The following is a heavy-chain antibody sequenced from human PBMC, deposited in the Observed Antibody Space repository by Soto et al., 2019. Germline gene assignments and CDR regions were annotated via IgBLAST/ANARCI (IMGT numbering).Heavy chain of an antibody. Sequence: PGGSLRLSCVASGFTFNTFAISWVRQAPGKGLEWVSGIGGSGASTFYADSVKGRFTISRDNSKNTLYLQMNSLRDEDTAVYYCAKTIMGSFWAGDSWGPGTLVTVSS. J-gene: IGHJ4*02. V-gene: IGHV3-23*01. D-gene: IGHD2-8*01. CDR2: IGGSGAST. CDR1: GFTFNTFA. CDR3: AKTIMGSFWAGDS.